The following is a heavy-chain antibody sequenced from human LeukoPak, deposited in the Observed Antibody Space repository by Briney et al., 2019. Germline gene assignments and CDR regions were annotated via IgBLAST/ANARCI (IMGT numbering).Heavy chain of an antibody. CDR1: GFTFSNYA. D-gene: IGHD5-24*01. Sequence: SGGSLRLSCAASGFTFSNYAMSWVRQAPGKGLQWVSSISGSGGSIYYADSVKGRFTIPRDTSKNTLYLQMYILRVEDTAVYYCARDQWAGSNLISDYWGQGTLVTVSS. CDR2: ISGSGGSI. CDR3: ARDQWAGSNLISDY. J-gene: IGHJ4*02. V-gene: IGHV3-23*01.